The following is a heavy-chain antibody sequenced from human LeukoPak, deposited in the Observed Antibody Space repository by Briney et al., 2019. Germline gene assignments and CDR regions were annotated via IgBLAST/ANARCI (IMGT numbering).Heavy chain of an antibody. J-gene: IGHJ1*01. CDR1: GGSISSSSYY. Sequence: SETLSLTCTVSGGSISSSSYYWGWIRQPPGKGLEWIGSIYYSGSTYYNPSLKSRVTISVDTSKNQFSLKLSSVTAADTAVYYCARESIGGLAVAGSEYFQHWGQGTLVTVSS. D-gene: IGHD6-19*01. CDR2: IYYSGST. CDR3: ARESIGGLAVAGSEYFQH. V-gene: IGHV4-39*02.